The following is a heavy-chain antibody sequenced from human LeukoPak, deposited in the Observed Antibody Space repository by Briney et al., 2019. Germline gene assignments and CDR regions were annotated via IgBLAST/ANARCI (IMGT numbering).Heavy chain of an antibody. J-gene: IGHJ4*02. Sequence: GGSLRLSCAASGFTFSNYAMSWVRQAPGKGREWVSAISGNGDNTHYADSVKGRFTISRDNSKNTPYLQMNSLRADDTAIYYCVKEATSAGATSLAYWGQGTLVTVSS. CDR1: GFTFSNYA. D-gene: IGHD1-26*01. CDR2: ISGNGDNT. CDR3: VKEATSAGATSLAY. V-gene: IGHV3-23*01.